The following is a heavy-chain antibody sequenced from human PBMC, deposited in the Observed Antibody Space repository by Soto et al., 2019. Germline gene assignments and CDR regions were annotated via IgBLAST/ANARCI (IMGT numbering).Heavy chain of an antibody. Sequence: PSQTLSLTCAISGDSVFSNSAAWNWIRQSPSRGLEWLGRTYYRSKWYNDYAGSVRSRITINPDTSKNQFSLHLNSVTPDDTAVYYCTRDLSGFFQHWDLGTLVTGAS. CDR1: GDSVFSNSAA. D-gene: IGHD3-3*02. CDR3: TRDLSGFFQH. CDR2: TYYRSKWYN. V-gene: IGHV6-1*01. J-gene: IGHJ1*01.